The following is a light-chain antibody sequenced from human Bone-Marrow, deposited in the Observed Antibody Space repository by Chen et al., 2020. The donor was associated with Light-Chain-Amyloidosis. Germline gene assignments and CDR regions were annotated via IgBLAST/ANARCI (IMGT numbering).Light chain of an antibody. V-gene: IGLV3-25*03. CDR1: DLPTKY. CDR2: RDT. CDR3: QSADSSGTYEVI. Sequence: SYDLTQPPSVSVSPGQTARITCSGDDLPTKYAYWYQQKPGQAPVLGIHRDTERPSGISERFSGSSSGTTATLTISGVQAEDEADYDCQSADSSGTYEVIFGGGTKLTVL. J-gene: IGLJ2*01.